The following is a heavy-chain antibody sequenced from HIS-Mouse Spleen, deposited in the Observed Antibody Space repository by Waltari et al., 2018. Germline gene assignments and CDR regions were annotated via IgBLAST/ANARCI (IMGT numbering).Heavy chain of an antibody. CDR1: GGSISSSSYY. J-gene: IGHJ4*02. Sequence: QLQLQESGPGLVKPSETLSLTCTVSGGSISSSSYYWGWIRQPPGKGLEWIGSIYYSGRTYYNTSLKSRVNISVDTSKNQFSLKLSSVTAADTAVYYCARGAVAGYYFDYWGQGTLVTVSS. D-gene: IGHD6-19*01. CDR2: IYYSGRT. V-gene: IGHV4-39*07. CDR3: ARGAVAGYYFDY.